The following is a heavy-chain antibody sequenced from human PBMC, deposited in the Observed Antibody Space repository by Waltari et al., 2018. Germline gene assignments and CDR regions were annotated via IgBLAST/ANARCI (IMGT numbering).Heavy chain of an antibody. V-gene: IGHV1-2*06. D-gene: IGHD3-22*01. CDR1: GYTFTGYH. CDR3: AGGASGSRSY. Sequence: QVQLVQSGAEVKRPGASVKVSCKTSGYTFTGYHMHWVRQAPGQGLEWMGRINPKSGGTNDAQKLQGRVALTRDTSISTAYMELSGLTSDDTAVYYCAGGASGSRSYWGQGTLVIVSS. CDR2: INPKSGGT. J-gene: IGHJ4*02.